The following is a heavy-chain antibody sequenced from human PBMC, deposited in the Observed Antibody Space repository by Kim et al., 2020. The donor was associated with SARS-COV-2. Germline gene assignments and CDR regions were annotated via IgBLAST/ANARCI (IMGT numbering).Heavy chain of an antibody. D-gene: IGHD3-3*01. J-gene: IGHJ5*02. CDR2: IYYSGST. V-gene: IGHV4-59*01. CDR3: ARGQWSGYYYRGGFDP. CDR1: GGSISSYY. Sequence: SETLSLTCTVSGGSISSYYWSWIRQPPGKGLEWIGYIYYSGSTNYNPSLKSRVTISVDTSKNQFSLKLSSVTAADTAVYYCARGQWSGYYYRGGFDPWGQGTLVTVSS.